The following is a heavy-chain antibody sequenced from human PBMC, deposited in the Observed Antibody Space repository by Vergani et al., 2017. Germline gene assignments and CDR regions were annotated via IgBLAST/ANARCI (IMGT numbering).Heavy chain of an antibody. CDR1: GYTFTSYA. Sequence: QVQLVQSGAEVKKPGASVKVSCKASGYTFTSYAMHLVRQAPGQRLEWMGWSNAGNGNTKYTQEIQGRVTITRDTSASTAYMELSSLRSEDTAVYYCARERGSRGCDFWSGYYTGYFDYWGQGTLVTVSS. CDR3: ARERGSRGCDFWSGYYTGYFDY. J-gene: IGHJ4*02. V-gene: IGHV1-3*02. CDR2: SNAGNGNT. D-gene: IGHD3-3*01.